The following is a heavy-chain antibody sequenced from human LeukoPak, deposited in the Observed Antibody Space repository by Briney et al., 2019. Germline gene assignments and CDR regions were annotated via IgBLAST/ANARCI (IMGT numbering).Heavy chain of an antibody. CDR2: ISWKSDKI. CDR1: GFTFDDYA. V-gene: IGHV3-9*03. CDR3: AKGIGSGSHRAFDI. J-gene: IGHJ3*02. D-gene: IGHD3-10*01. Sequence: GRSLRLSCAASGFTFDDYAMHWVRQAPGKGLEWVSGISWKSDKIAYADSVKGRFTISRDNAKNSLYLQMNSLRAEDMALYYCAKGIGSGSHRAFDIWGQGTTVTVSS.